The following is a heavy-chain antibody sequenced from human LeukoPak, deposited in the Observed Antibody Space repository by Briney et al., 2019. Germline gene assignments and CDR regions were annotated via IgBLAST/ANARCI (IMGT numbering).Heavy chain of an antibody. CDR2: INYDGSNK. CDR3: ARALSTGGRIDY. D-gene: IGHD2-8*02. CDR1: GFIFSSYG. V-gene: IGHV3-33*01. Sequence: GGSLRLSCAASGFIFSSYGMHWVRQAPGKGLEWVAVINYDGSNKYYADSVKGRFTIARDNSKNTLYLQMNSLRVEDTAVYYCARALSTGGRIDYWGQGTLVTVSS. J-gene: IGHJ4*02.